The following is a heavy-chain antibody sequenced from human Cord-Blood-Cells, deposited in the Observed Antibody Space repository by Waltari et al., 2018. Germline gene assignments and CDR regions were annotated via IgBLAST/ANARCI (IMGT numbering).Heavy chain of an antibody. CDR3: ARSQVGVEQLVRYYFDY. CDR2: IIPIFGTA. Sequence: QVQLVQSGAEVKKPGSSVKVSCKASGGTFSSYAISWVRQAPGQGLEWMGGIIPIFGTANYAQKFQGRVTITADESMSTAYMELSSLRSEDTAVYYCARSQVGVEQLVRYYFDYWGQGTLVTVSS. J-gene: IGHJ4*02. V-gene: IGHV1-69*01. CDR1: GGTFSSYA. D-gene: IGHD6-6*01.